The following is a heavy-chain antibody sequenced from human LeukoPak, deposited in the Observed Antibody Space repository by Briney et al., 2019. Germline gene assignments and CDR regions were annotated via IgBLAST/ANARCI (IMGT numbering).Heavy chain of an antibody. CDR2: INPGNGNT. CDR3: ARDIDRVFNWFDP. J-gene: IGHJ5*02. V-gene: IGHV1-3*01. D-gene: IGHD6-13*01. Sequence: ASVTVSCTASGYTFTNYIIHWVRQAPGQRLEWMGWINPGNGNTKYSQNFQGRVTITTDTSASTAYVELSSLRFEDTAVYYCARDIDRVFNWFDPWGQGTQVTVSS. CDR1: GYTFTNYI.